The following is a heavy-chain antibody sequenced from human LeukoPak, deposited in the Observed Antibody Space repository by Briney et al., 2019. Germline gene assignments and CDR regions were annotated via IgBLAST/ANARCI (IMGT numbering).Heavy chain of an antibody. CDR1: GFTFSSYS. Sequence: GGSLRLSCAASGFTFSSYSMNWVRQAPGKGLEWVSYISSSSSTIYYADSVKGRFTISRDNSKNTLYLQMNSLRAEDTAVYYCAKVLVGSKGNYFDYWGQGTLVTVSS. D-gene: IGHD3-9*01. J-gene: IGHJ4*02. V-gene: IGHV3-48*01. CDR2: ISSSSSTI. CDR3: AKVLVGSKGNYFDY.